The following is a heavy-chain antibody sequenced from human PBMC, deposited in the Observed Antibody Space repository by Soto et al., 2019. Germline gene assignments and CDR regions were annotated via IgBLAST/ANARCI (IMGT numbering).Heavy chain of an antibody. CDR2: IYPGDSDT. CDR1: GYSFTSYW. J-gene: IGHJ6*02. CDR3: ARLRYCGGDCYYYYGMDV. D-gene: IGHD2-21*02. Sequence: PGESLKISCKGPGYSFTSYWIGWVRQMPGKGLEWMGIIYPGDSDTRYSPSFQGQVTISADKSISTAYLQWSSLKASDTAMYYCARLRYCGGDCYYYYGMDVWGQGTTVTVSS. V-gene: IGHV5-51*01.